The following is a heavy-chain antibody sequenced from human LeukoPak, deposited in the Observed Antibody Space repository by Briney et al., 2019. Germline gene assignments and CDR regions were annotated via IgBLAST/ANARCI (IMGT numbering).Heavy chain of an antibody. V-gene: IGHV4-34*01. CDR2: INHSGST. J-gene: IGHJ6*03. Sequence: SETLSLTCAVYGGSFSGYYWSWIRQPPGKGLEWIGEINHSGSTNYNPSLKSRVTISVDTSKNQFSLKLSSVTAADTAVYYCASSESYCSSTSCYSPYYYYYMDVWGKGTTVTVSS. D-gene: IGHD2-2*02. CDR1: GGSFSGYY. CDR3: ASSESYCSSTSCYSPYYYYYMDV.